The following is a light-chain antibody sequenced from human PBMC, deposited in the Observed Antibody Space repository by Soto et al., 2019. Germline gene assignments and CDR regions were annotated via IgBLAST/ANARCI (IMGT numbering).Light chain of an antibody. J-gene: IGKJ4*01. CDR1: QSVTTY. Sequence: PGEGATLSCVASQSVTTYLAWYEQKPGQSPRLLIYGASNRAPGIPDRFSGSGSGTDFTLTISRLEPEDFAVYYCQQYGSSPLTFGGGTKADIK. V-gene: IGKV3-20*01. CDR2: GAS. CDR3: QQYGSSPLT.